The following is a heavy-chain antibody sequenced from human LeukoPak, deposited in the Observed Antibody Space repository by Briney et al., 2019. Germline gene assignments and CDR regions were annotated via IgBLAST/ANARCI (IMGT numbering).Heavy chain of an antibody. CDR1: GGSFSGYY. Sequence: PSETLSLTCAVYGGSFSGYYWSWIRQPPGKGLEWIGEINHSGSTNYNASLKSRVTISVDTSKNQFFLKLSSVTAADTAVYYCARGLRLYNGYDFLRYWGQGTLVTVSS. CDR3: ARGLRLYNGYDFLRY. CDR2: INHSGST. V-gene: IGHV4-34*01. D-gene: IGHD5-12*01. J-gene: IGHJ4*02.